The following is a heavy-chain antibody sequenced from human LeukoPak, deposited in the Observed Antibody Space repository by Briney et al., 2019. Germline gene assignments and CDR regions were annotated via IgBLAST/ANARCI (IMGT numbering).Heavy chain of an antibody. J-gene: IGHJ6*02. Sequence: SETLPLTCTVSGGSISSSSYYRGWIRQPPGKGLEWIGSIYYSGSTYYNPSLKSRVTISVDTSKNQYSLKLSSVTAADTAVYYCARLGDGYNSHYYYGMDVWGQGTTVTVSS. CDR2: IYYSGST. V-gene: IGHV4-39*01. CDR1: GGSISSSSYY. D-gene: IGHD5-24*01. CDR3: ARLGDGYNSHYYYGMDV.